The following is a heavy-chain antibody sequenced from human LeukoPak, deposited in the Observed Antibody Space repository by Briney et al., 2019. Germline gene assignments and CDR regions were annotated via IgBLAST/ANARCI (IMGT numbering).Heavy chain of an antibody. CDR2: IYNSGST. CDR3: VKDGSGSYYNWFDP. CDR1: GGSISSYY. V-gene: IGHV4-59*01. J-gene: IGHJ5*02. D-gene: IGHD1-26*01. Sequence: PSETLSLTCTVSGGSISSYYWNWIRQPPGKGLEWIGHIYNSGSTNYNPSLKSRATISVDTSKNQFSPKLSSVTAADTAVYYCVKDGSGSYYNWFDPWGQGTLVTVSS.